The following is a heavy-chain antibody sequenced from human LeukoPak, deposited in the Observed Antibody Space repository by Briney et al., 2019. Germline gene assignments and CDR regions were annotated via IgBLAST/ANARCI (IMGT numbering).Heavy chain of an antibody. CDR1: GFTVSSNY. D-gene: IGHD3-10*01. Sequence: GGSLRLSCAASGFTVSSNYMSWVRQAPGKGLEWVTVIYSGGTTYYADSVKGRFTISRDNSKNTLYLQMNSLRAEDTAVYYCAKDKVQDQGDYWGQGTLVTVSS. CDR2: IYSGGTT. CDR3: AKDKVQDQGDY. J-gene: IGHJ4*02. V-gene: IGHV3-66*01.